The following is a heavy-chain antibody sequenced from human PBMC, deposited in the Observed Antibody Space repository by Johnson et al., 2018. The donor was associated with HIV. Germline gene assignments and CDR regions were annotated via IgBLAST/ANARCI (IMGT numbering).Heavy chain of an antibody. CDR1: GFTFSDYY. V-gene: IGHV3-11*04. CDR2: ISTSDGTI. D-gene: IGHD3-16*01. J-gene: IGHJ3*02. Sequence: QVQLVESGGGLVKPGGSLRLSCVASGFTFSDYYMTWIRQAPGKGLEWVSYISTSDGTIYSADTVTGRFSISRDNAKNSLYLQMNSLRAEDTAMYYCARGSRYTFDNDDVHLLHAFDIWGQGTMVTVSS. CDR3: ARGSRYTFDNDDVHLLHAFDI.